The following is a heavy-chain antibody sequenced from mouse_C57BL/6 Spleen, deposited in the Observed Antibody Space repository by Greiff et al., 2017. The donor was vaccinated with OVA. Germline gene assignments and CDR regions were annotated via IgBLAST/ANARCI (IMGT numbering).Heavy chain of an antibody. CDR1: GYTFTSYG. Sequence: VKLSCKASGYTFTSYGISWVKQRTGQGLEWIGEIYPRSGNTYYNEKFKGKATLTADKSSSTAYMELRSLTSEDSAVYFCARGYDGYYFDYWGQGTTLTVSS. J-gene: IGHJ2*01. V-gene: IGHV1-81*01. CDR2: IYPRSGNT. CDR3: ARGYDGYYFDY. D-gene: IGHD2-3*01.